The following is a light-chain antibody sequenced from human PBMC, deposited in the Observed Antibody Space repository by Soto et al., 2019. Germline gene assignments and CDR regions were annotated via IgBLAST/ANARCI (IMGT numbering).Light chain of an antibody. CDR2: GAS. CDR3: QQDYNLPWT. Sequence: EIVMTQSPATLSLSPGERATLSCRASQSVSSSYLSWYQQKPGQAPRLLIYGASIRATGIPARFSGSGSGTAFTLTISCLQPEDFAVYYCQQDYNLPWTFGQGTKVEIK. V-gene: IGKV3D-7*01. CDR1: QSVSSSY. J-gene: IGKJ1*01.